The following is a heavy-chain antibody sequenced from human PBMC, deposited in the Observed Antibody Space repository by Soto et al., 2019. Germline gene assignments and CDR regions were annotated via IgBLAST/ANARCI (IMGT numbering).Heavy chain of an antibody. V-gene: IGHV1-18*01. Sequence: ASVKVSCKASGYTFXXXXXXXXXXAPGQGLEWMGWISAYNGNTNYAQKLQGRVTMTTDTSTSTAYMELRSLRSDDTAVYYCARSRLSWWTFDYWGQGTLVTVSS. J-gene: IGHJ4*02. CDR3: ARSRLSWWTFDY. CDR2: ISAYNGNT. D-gene: IGHD2-15*01. CDR1: GYTFXXXX.